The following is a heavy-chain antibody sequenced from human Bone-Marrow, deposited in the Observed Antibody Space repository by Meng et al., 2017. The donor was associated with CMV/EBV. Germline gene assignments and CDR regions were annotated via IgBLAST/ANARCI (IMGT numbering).Heavy chain of an antibody. CDR3: AKAHHHNILMVDY. Sequence: ACGFTFSNYGIHWVRQAPGKGLEWMAVIWYDGSNTFYADSVKGRFTISRDNSKNTLYLQMHSLRGADTAVYYCAKAHHHNILMVDYWGHGTLVTVSS. D-gene: IGHD2-8*02. CDR1: GFTFSNYG. V-gene: IGHV3-33*06. J-gene: IGHJ4*01. CDR2: IWYDGSNT.